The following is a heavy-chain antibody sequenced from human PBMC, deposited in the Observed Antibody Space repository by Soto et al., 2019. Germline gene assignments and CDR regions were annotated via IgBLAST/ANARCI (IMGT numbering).Heavy chain of an antibody. Sequence: EVQLLESGGGLVQPGGSLRLSCAASGFTFSSYAMSWVRQAPGKGLEWVSAISGSGGSTYYADSVKGRFTISRDNSKNTLYLQMNSLRAEDTAVYYCAKDDGYYYDSSGYYFQYYFDYWGQGTLVTVSS. D-gene: IGHD3-22*01. V-gene: IGHV3-23*01. J-gene: IGHJ4*02. CDR3: AKDDGYYYDSSGYYFQYYFDY. CDR1: GFTFSSYA. CDR2: ISGSGGST.